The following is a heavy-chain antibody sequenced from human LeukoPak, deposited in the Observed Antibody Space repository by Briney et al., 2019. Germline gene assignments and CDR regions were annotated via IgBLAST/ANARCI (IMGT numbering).Heavy chain of an antibody. V-gene: IGHV4-59*01. CDR2: IYYSGST. CDR3: ARDVPRARSGFDP. CDR1: GGSISSYY. Sequence: SETLSLTCTVSGGSISSYYWSWIRQPPGKGLEWIGYIYYSGSTNYNPSLKSRVTISVDTSKNQFSLKLSSVTAADTAVYYCARDVPRARSGFDPWGQGTLVTVSS. D-gene: IGHD3-10*01. J-gene: IGHJ5*02.